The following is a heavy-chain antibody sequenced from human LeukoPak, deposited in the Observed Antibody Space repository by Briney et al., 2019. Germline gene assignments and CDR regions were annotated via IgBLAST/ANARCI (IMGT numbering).Heavy chain of an antibody. D-gene: IGHD3-3*01. V-gene: IGHV4-4*07. J-gene: IGHJ5*02. CDR2: IYTSGST. Sequence: SETLSLTCTVSGGSISYYYWSWIRQPAGKGLEWIGRIYTSGSTNYNPSLKSRVTVSVDTSKNQFSLKVKSVTAADTAVYYCAKNGQSGFSFDPWGQGTLVTVSS. CDR1: GGSISYYY. CDR3: AKNGQSGFSFDP.